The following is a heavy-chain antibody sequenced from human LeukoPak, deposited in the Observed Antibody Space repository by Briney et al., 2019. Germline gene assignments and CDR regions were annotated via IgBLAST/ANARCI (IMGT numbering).Heavy chain of an antibody. V-gene: IGHV1-18*01. CDR2: ISGYNGDT. CDR3: ARDPTNTSGRYAHFDY. CDR1: GYTFTHHG. D-gene: IGHD6-19*01. J-gene: IGHJ4*02. Sequence: GASVKVSCKASGYTFTHHGISWVRQAPGQGLEWMGRISGYNGDTHYAQNFQDRITMTTATATTTAYLELRSLTSDDTAVYYCARDPTNTSGRYAHFDYWGQGTLVTVSS.